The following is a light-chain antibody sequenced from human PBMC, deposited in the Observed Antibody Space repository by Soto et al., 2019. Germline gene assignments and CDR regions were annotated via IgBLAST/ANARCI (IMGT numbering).Light chain of an antibody. CDR2: DAS. V-gene: IGKV3-15*01. CDR3: QQYNNWPRT. J-gene: IGKJ5*01. Sequence: EIVLTQSPGTLSLSRGERATLSCRATQSVSSNYLAWYQQKSGQAPWLLVYDASTRATGIPARFSGSRSGTEFTLTISSLQSEDFAVYHCQQYNNWPRTFGQGARLE. CDR1: QSVSSN.